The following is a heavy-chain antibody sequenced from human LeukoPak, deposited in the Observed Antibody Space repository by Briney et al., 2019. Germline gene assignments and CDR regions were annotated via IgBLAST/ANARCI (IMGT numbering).Heavy chain of an antibody. CDR2: IRFDGTNK. CDR3: ARETVPAAIVGWFDP. CDR1: GFTFSTSW. J-gene: IGHJ5*02. D-gene: IGHD2-2*02. Sequence: GGSLRLSCAASGFTFSTSWMSWVRQASGKGLEWVAFIRFDGTNKYYADSVRGRLTISRDNSKNTLYLQMNSLRAEDTAVYYCARETVPAAIVGWFDPWGQGTLVTVSS. V-gene: IGHV3-30*02.